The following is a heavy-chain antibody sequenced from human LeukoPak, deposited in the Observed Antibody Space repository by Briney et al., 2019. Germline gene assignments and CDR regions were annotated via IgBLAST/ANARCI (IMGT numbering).Heavy chain of an antibody. J-gene: IGHJ5*02. CDR1: GGSISSSSYY. Sequence: SETLSLTCTVSGGSISSSSYYWGWIRQPPGKGLEWIGSIYYSGCTYYNPSLKSRVTISVDTSKNQFSLKLSSVTAADTAVYYCARDKDYDFWSGYYGGNWFDPWGQGTLVTVSS. CDR2: IYYSGCT. CDR3: ARDKDYDFWSGYYGGNWFDP. V-gene: IGHV4-39*07. D-gene: IGHD3-3*01.